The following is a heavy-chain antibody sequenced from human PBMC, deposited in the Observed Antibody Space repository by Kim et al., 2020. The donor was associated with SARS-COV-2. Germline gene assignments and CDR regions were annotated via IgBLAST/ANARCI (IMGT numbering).Heavy chain of an antibody. Sequence: SETLSLTCAVYGGSFSGYYWSWIRQPPGKGLEWIGEINHSGSTNYNPSLKSRVTISVDTSKNQFSLKLSSVTAADTAVYYCARDSPPYARREGARRALGYWGQGTLVTVSS. D-gene: IGHD6-6*01. CDR1: GGSFSGYY. CDR3: ARDSPPYARREGARRALGY. V-gene: IGHV4-34*01. J-gene: IGHJ4*02. CDR2: INHSGST.